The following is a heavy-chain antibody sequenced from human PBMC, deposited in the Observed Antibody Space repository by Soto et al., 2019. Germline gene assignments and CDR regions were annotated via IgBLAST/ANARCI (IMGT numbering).Heavy chain of an antibody. CDR1: GFSFSDYA. Sequence: QVQLVESGGGVVQPGRSLRLSCEASGFSFSDYAMHWVRQAPGKGLEWVAIMSYDGSNKYYADSVKGRFTISRDNSKNSLYLQMNSLRGEDTAVYYCARDWSYYGHWGHGTLVTVSS. D-gene: IGHD1-26*01. V-gene: IGHV3-30*14. CDR2: MSYDGSNK. J-gene: IGHJ4*01. CDR3: ARDWSYYGH.